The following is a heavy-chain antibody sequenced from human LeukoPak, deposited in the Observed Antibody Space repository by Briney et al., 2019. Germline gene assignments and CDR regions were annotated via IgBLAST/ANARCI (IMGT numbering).Heavy chain of an antibody. CDR1: GFTFSSYE. Sequence: GGSLRLSCAASGFTFSSYEMNWVRQAPGKGLEWVSYISSSGSTIYYADSMKGRFTISRDNAKNSLYLQMNSLRAEDTAVYYCARDRGRPSGSILEPYYFDYWGQGTLVTVSS. CDR2: ISSSGSTI. V-gene: IGHV3-48*03. D-gene: IGHD1-26*01. J-gene: IGHJ4*02. CDR3: ARDRGRPSGSILEPYYFDY.